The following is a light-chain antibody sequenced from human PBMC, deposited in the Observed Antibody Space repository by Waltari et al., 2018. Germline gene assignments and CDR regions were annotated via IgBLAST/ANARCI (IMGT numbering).Light chain of an antibody. V-gene: IGKV3-11*01. CDR3: HQRSNRPPWT. Sequence: EIVLTQSPATLSLSPGERATLSCRASQSVSSYLAWYQQTPGQAPRHLIYDASTRATGIPARFSGSGSGTDFTLTINSLEPEDFAVYYCHQRSNRPPWTFGQGTRVEIK. CDR1: QSVSSY. J-gene: IGKJ1*01. CDR2: DAS.